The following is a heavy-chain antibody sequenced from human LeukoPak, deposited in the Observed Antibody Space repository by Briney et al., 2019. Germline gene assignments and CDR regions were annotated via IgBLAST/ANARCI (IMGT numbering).Heavy chain of an antibody. J-gene: IGHJ1*01. CDR1: GFTFSSYS. CDR3: PRDISISGAEYFLH. CDR2: ISSSSSYI. D-gene: IGHD5-12*01. V-gene: IGHV3-21*01. Sequence: GGSLLHCCAASGFTFSSYSMNWVRQAPGKGLEWVSSISSSSSYIYYADSVKGRFTISRDNAKNSLYLQMNSLRAEDTAVYYCPRDISISGAEYFLHSGQGTLVTVSS.